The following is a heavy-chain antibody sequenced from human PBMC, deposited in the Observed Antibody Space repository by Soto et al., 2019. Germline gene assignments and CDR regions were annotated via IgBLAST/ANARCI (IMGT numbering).Heavy chain of an antibody. Sequence: GGSLRLSCAASGFTFSGYGMHWVRQAPGKGLEWVAVISYDGSNKYYADSVKGRFTISRDNSKNTLYLQMNSLRVEDTAVYYCAKVLYSFAFMSSNYSYMDVWGQGTTVTVSS. V-gene: IGHV3-30*18. J-gene: IGHJ6*02. CDR3: AKVLYSFAFMSSNYSYMDV. CDR1: GFTFSGYG. D-gene: IGHD5-18*01. CDR2: ISYDGSNK.